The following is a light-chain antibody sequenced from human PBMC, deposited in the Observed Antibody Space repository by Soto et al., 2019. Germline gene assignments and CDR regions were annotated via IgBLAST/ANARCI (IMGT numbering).Light chain of an antibody. Sequence: QSVLTQPASVSGSPGRSITVSCTGTSSDIGSYNYVSWYQQHPGKAPKLLIYEVSDRPSGVSNRSSGSKSGNTASLTISGLQAEDEADYYCSSYTATNTLVFGTGTKVTVL. CDR2: EVS. J-gene: IGLJ1*01. CDR1: SSDIGSYNY. CDR3: SSYTATNTLV. V-gene: IGLV2-14*01.